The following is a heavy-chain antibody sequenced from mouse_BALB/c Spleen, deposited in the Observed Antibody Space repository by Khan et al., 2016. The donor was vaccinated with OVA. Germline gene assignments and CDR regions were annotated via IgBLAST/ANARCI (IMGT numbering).Heavy chain of an antibody. D-gene: IGHD1-1*02. CDR2: INTYTGEP. CDR1: GYSFTNYG. V-gene: IGHV9-3-1*01. J-gene: IGHJ1*01. Sequence: QIQLVQSGPEVKKPGETVKISCKASGYSFTNYGMHWVRQAPGKGLKWMGWINTYTGEPTYADDFKGRFAFSLETSASTAYLQINNLKNEDTATYFCASGGYWYFDVWGAGTTVTVSS. CDR3: ASGGYWYFDV.